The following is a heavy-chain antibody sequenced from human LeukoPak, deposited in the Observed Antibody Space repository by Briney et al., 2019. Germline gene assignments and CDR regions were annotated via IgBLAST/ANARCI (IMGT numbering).Heavy chain of an antibody. J-gene: IGHJ4*02. D-gene: IGHD4-17*01. CDR3: ARYDYGDRLVYDY. CDR2: IYYSGST. V-gene: IGHV4-39*01. CDR1: GGSISSSSYY. Sequence: SETLSLTCTVSGGSISSSSYYWGWIRQPPGKGLEWIGSIYYSGSTYYNPSLKSRVTISVDTSKNQFSLKLSSVTAADTAVYYCARYDYGDRLVYDYWGRGTLVTVSS.